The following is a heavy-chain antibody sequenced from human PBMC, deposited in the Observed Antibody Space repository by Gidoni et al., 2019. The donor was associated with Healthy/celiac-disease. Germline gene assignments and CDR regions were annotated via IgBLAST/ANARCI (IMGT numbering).Heavy chain of an antibody. V-gene: IGHV1-3*01. Sequence: QVQLVPSGAEVKKPGASVKVSCKASGHTFTGYIIHWVRQAPGQTLEWMGRINAANGDTKYSQRFQGRVTVTRDTSASTAYMELSGLTSEDTAVYYCARGVLAGTWGQGTLVTVSS. J-gene: IGHJ5*02. D-gene: IGHD6-19*01. CDR1: GHTFTGYI. CDR3: ARGVLAGT. CDR2: INAANGDT.